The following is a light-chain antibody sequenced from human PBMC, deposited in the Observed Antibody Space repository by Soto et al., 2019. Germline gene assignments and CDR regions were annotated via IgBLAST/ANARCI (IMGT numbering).Light chain of an antibody. V-gene: IGKV3-20*01. J-gene: IGKJ5*01. CDR1: QSVSSNS. CDR2: GAS. CDR3: QQYGRSPFT. Sequence: EIVLTQSPGTLSLSPGERATLSCRASQSVSSNSLAWYQQTPGQAPRLRIYGASSRATGIPDRFSGSGSGTDFTLTLSRLEPEDFAVYYCQQYGRSPFTFGQGTRLEIK.